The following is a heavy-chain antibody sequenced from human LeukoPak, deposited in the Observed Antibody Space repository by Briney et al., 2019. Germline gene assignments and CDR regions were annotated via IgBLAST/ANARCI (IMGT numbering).Heavy chain of an antibody. D-gene: IGHD2-8*01. V-gene: IGHV5-51*01. J-gene: IGHJ3*02. CDR1: EYSFTNYW. Sequence: GESLNISCQGSEYSFTNYWFGWVRQMPGKGLEWTGVIFPGDSETKYSPAFQGQVTISADKSITTAYVQWTSLKASDTAMYYCARLNNEFDIWGQGTMVTVSS. CDR2: IFPGDSET. CDR3: ARLNNEFDI.